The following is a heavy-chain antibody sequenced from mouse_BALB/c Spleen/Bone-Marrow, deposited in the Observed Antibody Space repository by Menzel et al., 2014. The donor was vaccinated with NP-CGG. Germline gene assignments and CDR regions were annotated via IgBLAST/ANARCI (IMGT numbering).Heavy chain of an antibody. CDR1: GYTFTDYE. CDR2: IDPETGGT. J-gene: IGHJ1*01. V-gene: IGHV1-15*01. D-gene: IGHD1-1*01. CDR3: TRDGSSRWYFDV. Sequence: VQLVESGAELVRPGASVTLSCKASGYTFTDYEMHWVKQTPVHGLEWIGAIDPETGGTAYNQKFKGKATLTADKSPSTAYMELRSLTSGDSAVYYCTRDGSSRWYFDVWGAGTTVTVSS.